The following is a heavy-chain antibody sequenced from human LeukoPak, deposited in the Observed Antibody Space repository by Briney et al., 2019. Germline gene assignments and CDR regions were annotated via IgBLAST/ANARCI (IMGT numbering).Heavy chain of an antibody. CDR3: ARGFDYYDSSGYYNDY. CDR1: GGSFSGYY. J-gene: IGHJ4*02. CDR2: INHSGST. V-gene: IGHV4-34*01. Sequence: SETLSLTCAVYGGSFSGYYWSWIRQPPGKGLEWIGEINHSGSTNYNPSLKSRVTISVDTSKNQFSLKLSSVTAADTAVYYCARGFDYYDSSGYYNDYWGQGTLVTVSS. D-gene: IGHD3-22*01.